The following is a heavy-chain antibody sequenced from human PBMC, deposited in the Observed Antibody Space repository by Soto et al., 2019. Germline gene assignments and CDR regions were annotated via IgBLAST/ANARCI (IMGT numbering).Heavy chain of an antibody. D-gene: IGHD5-18*01. CDR2: ISSSGGST. CDR1: GFTFSSYA. J-gene: IGHJ4*02. V-gene: IGHV3-23*01. Sequence: GGSLRLSCAASGFTFSSYAMSWVRQAPGKGLEWVSAISSSGGSTYYADSVKGRFTISRDNSKNTLYLQMNSLRAEDTAVYYCAPRSGPNTVMASFDYWGQGTLVTVSS. CDR3: APRSGPNTVMASFDY.